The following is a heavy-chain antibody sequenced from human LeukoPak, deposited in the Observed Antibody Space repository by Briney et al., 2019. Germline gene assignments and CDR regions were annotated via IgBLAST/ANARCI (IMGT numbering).Heavy chain of an antibody. CDR3: ATFLVARRGFDY. V-gene: IGHV1-69*06. J-gene: IGHJ4*02. D-gene: IGHD2-15*01. CDR2: IIPIFGTA. CDR1: GGTLSSYA. Sequence: ASVKVSCKASGGTLSSYAISCVRQAPGQGLEWMGGIIPIFGTANYVQKFQGRATLTADKSTSTAYMELSSLRSEDTAVYYCATFLVARRGFDYWGQGTLVTVSS.